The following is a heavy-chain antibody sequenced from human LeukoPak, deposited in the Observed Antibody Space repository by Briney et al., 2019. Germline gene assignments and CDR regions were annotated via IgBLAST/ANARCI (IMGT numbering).Heavy chain of an antibody. CDR1: GFTVSSNY. V-gene: IGHV3-66*01. CDR3: AHLVWEYVGGLDV. D-gene: IGHD3/OR15-3a*01. J-gene: IGHJ6*02. CDR2: IYSGGST. Sequence: GGSLRLSCAASGFTVSSNYMSWVRQAPGKGLEWVSVIYSGGSTYYADSVKGRFTISRDNSKNTLYLQMHSLRVEDTAVYYCAHLVWEYVGGLDVWGQGTTVTVSS.